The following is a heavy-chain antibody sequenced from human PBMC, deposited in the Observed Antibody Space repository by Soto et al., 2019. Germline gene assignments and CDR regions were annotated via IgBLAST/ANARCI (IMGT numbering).Heavy chain of an antibody. CDR2: ISAYNGNT. CDR1: GYTFTSYG. V-gene: IGHV1-18*01. J-gene: IGHJ5*02. CDR3: ARVPASLDP. Sequence: ASVKVSCKASGYTFTSYGISWVRQAPGQGLGWMGWISAYNGNTNYAQKLQGRVTMTADTSTSTAYMELSSLTSDDTAVYYCARVPASLDPWGQGTLVTVSS.